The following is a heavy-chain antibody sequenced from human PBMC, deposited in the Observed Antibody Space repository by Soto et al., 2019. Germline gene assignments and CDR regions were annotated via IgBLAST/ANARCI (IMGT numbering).Heavy chain of an antibody. J-gene: IGHJ4*02. CDR3: AKVGLTTIFGVVIINYFDY. D-gene: IGHD3-3*01. V-gene: IGHV3-23*01. CDR2: ISGSGGST. CDR1: GFTFSSYA. Sequence: GGSLRLSCAASGFTFSSYAMSWVRQAPGKGLEWVSAISGSGGSTYYADSVKGRFTISRDNSKNTLYLQMNSLRAEDTAVYYCAKVGLTTIFGVVIINYFDYWGQGTLVTVSS.